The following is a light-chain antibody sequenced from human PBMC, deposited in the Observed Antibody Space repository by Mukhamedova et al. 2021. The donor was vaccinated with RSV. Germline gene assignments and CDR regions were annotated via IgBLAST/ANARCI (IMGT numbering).Light chain of an antibody. CDR1: SSNMGAGYD. V-gene: IGLV1-40*01. CDR3: QAYDSSLSGPYV. J-gene: IGLJ1*01. CDR2: ENN. Sequence: TGSSSNMGAGYDVHWYQQLPGAAPKLLIYENNNRPSGVPDRFSGSKSGTSASLAISGLQTEDEGDYYCQAYDSSLSGPYVFGTGT.